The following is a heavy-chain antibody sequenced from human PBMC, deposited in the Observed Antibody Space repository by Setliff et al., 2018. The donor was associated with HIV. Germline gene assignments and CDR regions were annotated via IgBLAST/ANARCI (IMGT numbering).Heavy chain of an antibody. CDR1: GYGFTTSG. D-gene: IGHD3-22*01. CDR3: ARAYYHDSSGYQGFDY. CDR2: INIRSGNT. Sequence: ASVKVSCKASGYGFTTSGVSWVRQAPGQGLEWMGWINIRSGNTNYAQKFQGRVTMTTDTSTSTAYMELRSLRSDDTAVYYCARAYYHDSSGYQGFDYWGQGTLVTVSS. V-gene: IGHV1-18*01. J-gene: IGHJ4*02.